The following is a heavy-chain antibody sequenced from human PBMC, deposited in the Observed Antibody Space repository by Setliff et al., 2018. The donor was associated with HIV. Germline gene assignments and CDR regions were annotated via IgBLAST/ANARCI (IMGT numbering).Heavy chain of an antibody. CDR2: IYYTGST. Sequence: SETLSLTCTVSGGSISSSLYYWSWIRQHPGKGLEWIGYIYYTGSTYYNPSLKSRLIMSVDTARNQFSLKLSSVTAADTAVYYCARDGAGEYYYYYYYMDVWGKGTTVTVSS. V-gene: IGHV4-31*03. J-gene: IGHJ6*03. D-gene: IGHD2-21*01. CDR3: ARDGAGEYYYYYYYMDV. CDR1: GGSISSSLYY.